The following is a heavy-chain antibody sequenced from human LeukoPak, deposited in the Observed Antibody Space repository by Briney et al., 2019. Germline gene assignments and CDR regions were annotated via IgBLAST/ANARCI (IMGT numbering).Heavy chain of an antibody. D-gene: IGHD3-9*01. V-gene: IGHV4-34*01. Sequence: SETLSLTCTVSGGSISSYYWGWIRQPPGKGLEWIGEINHSGSTNYNPSLKSRVTISVDTSKNQFSLKLSSVTAADTAVYYCARGRQTWIQGYYDILTGYPSLVLDYWGQGTLVTVSS. CDR1: GGSISSYY. J-gene: IGHJ4*02. CDR3: ARGRQTWIQGYYDILTGYPSLVLDY. CDR2: INHSGST.